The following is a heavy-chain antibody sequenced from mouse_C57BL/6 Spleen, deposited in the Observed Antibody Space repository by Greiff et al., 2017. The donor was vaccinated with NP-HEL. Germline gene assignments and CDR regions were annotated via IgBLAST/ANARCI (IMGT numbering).Heavy chain of an antibody. V-gene: IGHV1-64*01. Sequence: VQLQQPGAELVKPGASVKLSCKASGYTFTSYWMHWVKQRPGQGLEWIGMIHPNSGSTNYNEKFKSKATLTVDKSSSTAYMQLSSLTSEDSAVYYCARGITTVVRGNYFDYWGQGTTLTVSS. CDR2: IHPNSGST. D-gene: IGHD1-1*01. J-gene: IGHJ2*01. CDR3: ARGITTVVRGNYFDY. CDR1: GYTFTSYW.